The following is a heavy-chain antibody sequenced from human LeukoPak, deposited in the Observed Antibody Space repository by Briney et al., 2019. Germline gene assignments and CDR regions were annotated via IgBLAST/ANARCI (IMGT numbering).Heavy chain of an antibody. D-gene: IGHD3-10*02. CDR1: GYSFTSYW. J-gene: IGHJ3*02. CDR2: IYPGDSDT. V-gene: IGHV5-51*01. Sequence: PGESLKISCKGSGYSFTSYWIGWVRQMPGKGLEWMGIIYPGDSDTRYSPSFQGQVTISADKSISTAYLQWSSLNASDTALYCCGRYVLCIAEFDMWGQGTMVTVSS. CDR3: GRYVLCIAEFDM.